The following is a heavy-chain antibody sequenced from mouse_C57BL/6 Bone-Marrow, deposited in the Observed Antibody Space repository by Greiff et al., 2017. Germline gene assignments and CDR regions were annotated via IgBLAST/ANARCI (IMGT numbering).Heavy chain of an antibody. CDR1: GFTFSSYA. D-gene: IGHD1-1*01. CDR2: ISDGGSYT. CDR3: ARQVTTVLATKYFDV. Sequence: EVQVVESGGGLVKPGGSLKLSCAASGFTFSSYAMSWVRQTPEKRLEWVATISDGGSYTSYPDNVKGRFTISRDNAKNNLYLQMSSLRSEDTALYYCARQVTTVLATKYFDVWGTGTTVTVSS. V-gene: IGHV5-4*01. J-gene: IGHJ1*03.